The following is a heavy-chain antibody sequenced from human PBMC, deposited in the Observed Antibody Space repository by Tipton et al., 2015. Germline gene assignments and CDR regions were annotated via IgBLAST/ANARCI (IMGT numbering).Heavy chain of an antibody. CDR1: NGSISSSSYY. Sequence: LVKPSETLSLRCTVSNGSISSSSYYWAWIRQPPGKGLEWIGSLYFSGSTYYNPSLKSRVTISIDRFKNQFSLKMSSVTASDTAVYYCARARGRHGGLFDSWGQGILVTVSS. J-gene: IGHJ4*02. CDR2: LYFSGST. CDR3: ARARGRHGGLFDS. D-gene: IGHD4-23*01. V-gene: IGHV4-39*01.